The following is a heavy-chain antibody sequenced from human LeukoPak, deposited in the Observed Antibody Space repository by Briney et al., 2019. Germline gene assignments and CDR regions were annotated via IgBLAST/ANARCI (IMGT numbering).Heavy chain of an antibody. V-gene: IGHV1-18*01. CDR3: ARGGGLRLIRYWFDP. CDR1: GYTFSNYG. Sequence: ASVKVSCKTSGYTFSNYGICWVRQAPGQGLEWMGCISIYNGNTHYAQNFQGRVTMTTDTSASTAYMELGSLRSDDTAVYYCARGGGLRLIRYWFDPWGQGTLVTVSS. D-gene: IGHD5/OR15-5a*01. CDR2: ISIYNGNT. J-gene: IGHJ5*02.